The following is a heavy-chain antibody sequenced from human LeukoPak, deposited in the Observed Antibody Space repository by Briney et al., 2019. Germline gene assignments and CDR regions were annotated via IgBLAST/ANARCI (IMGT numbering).Heavy chain of an antibody. J-gene: IGHJ4*02. CDR1: GGSISSSSYY. CDR2: IYYSGST. CDR3: ARDGYNGGIDY. Sequence: SETLSLTCTVSGGSISSSSYYWGWIRQPPGKGLEWIGSIYYSGSTYYNPSLKSRVTISVDTSKNQYSLKLSSVTAADTAVYYCARDGYNGGIDYWGQGTLVTVSS. D-gene: IGHD5-12*01. V-gene: IGHV4-39*02.